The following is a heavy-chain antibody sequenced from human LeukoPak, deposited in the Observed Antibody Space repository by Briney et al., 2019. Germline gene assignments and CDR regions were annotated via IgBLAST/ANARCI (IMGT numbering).Heavy chain of an antibody. CDR1: GFTLSSYE. D-gene: IGHD1-26*01. CDR2: ISSSGSTI. V-gene: IGHV3-48*03. Sequence: GGSLRLSCAASGFTLSSYEMNWVRQAPGKGLEWVSYISSSGSTIYYADSVKGRFTISRDNAKNSLYLQMNSLRAEDTAVYYCARVSGSYFDPWGQGTLVTVSS. CDR3: ARVSGSYFDP. J-gene: IGHJ5*02.